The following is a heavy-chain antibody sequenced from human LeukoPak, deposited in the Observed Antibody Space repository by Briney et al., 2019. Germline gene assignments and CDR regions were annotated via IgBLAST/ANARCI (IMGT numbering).Heavy chain of an antibody. V-gene: IGHV1-69*05. Sequence: SVKVSCKASGGTFSSYAIRWVRQAPGQGLEWMGRIIPIFGTANYAQKFQGRVTITTDESTSTAYMELSSLRSEDTAVYYCARVEAVAGTRHAFDIWGQGTMVTVSS. CDR2: IIPIFGTA. J-gene: IGHJ3*02. CDR1: GGTFSSYA. D-gene: IGHD6-19*01. CDR3: ARVEAVAGTRHAFDI.